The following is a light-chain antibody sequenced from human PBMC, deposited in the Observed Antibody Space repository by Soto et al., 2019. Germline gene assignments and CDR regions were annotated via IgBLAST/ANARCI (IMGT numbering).Light chain of an antibody. V-gene: IGLV2-14*01. CDR3: SSYTNSRPLDV. J-gene: IGLJ1*01. Sequence: QSVLTQPASVSGSPGQSITISCTGTSSDIGTYDYASWYQQHSGKAPKLMIYEVSNRPSGVSNRFSGSKSANTASLTISGLQAEDEADYYCSSYTNSRPLDVFGSGTKVTVL. CDR1: SSDIGTYDY. CDR2: EVS.